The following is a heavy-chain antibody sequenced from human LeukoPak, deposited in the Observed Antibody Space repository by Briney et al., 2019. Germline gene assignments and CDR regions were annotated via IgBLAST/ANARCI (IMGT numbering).Heavy chain of an antibody. D-gene: IGHD4-17*01. CDR3: ARGFASSDYGAD. J-gene: IGHJ4*02. V-gene: IGHV3-7*01. CDR2: IKQDGSEK. CDR1: GFTYNLFW. Sequence: GGSLRLSCAASGFTYNLFWMSWVRQAPGKGLEWVANIKQDGSEKYYVDSVKGRFTISRDNAERSLYLQMNSLRAEDTAVYYCARGFASSDYGADWGQGTLVTVSS.